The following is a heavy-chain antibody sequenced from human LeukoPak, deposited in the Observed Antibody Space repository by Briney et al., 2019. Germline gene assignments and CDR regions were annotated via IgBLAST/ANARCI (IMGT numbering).Heavy chain of an antibody. V-gene: IGHV3-23*01. Sequence: GGPLRLSCAASGFTFRDFGMLWVRQAPGKGLEWVSSISMSSTTTEYADCVKGRFTISRHISKSTLYLDMNSLRAKDAAVYFCARRAKAPQGLHAHWLDPWGQGTLVTVSS. CDR3: ARRAKAPQGLHAHWLDP. CDR2: ISMSSTTT. CDR1: GFTFRDFG. D-gene: IGHD2-2*01. J-gene: IGHJ5*02.